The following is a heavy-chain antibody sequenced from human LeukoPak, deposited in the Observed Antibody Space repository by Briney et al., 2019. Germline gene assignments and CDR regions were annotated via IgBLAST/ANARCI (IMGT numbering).Heavy chain of an antibody. CDR1: GYSFTSYW. D-gene: IGHD2-15*01. CDR3: AINLGYCSAGSCVLDY. Sequence: GESLKISCKGSGYSFTSYWIAWVRQMPGKGLEWMGIIHPGDSDTRYSPSFQGQVTISADKSISTAYLQWSSLKASDTAMYYCAINLGYCSAGSCVLDYWGQGTPVIVSS. V-gene: IGHV5-51*01. J-gene: IGHJ4*02. CDR2: IHPGDSDT.